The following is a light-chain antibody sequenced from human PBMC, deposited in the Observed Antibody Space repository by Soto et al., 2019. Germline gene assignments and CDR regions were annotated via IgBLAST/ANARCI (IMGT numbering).Light chain of an antibody. Sequence: EIVMTQSPATLSVSPGERATLSCRASQSVNSNLVWYQQKPGQAPRLLIYGASARATGIPARFSGSGSGTEFTLTISSLQSEDFAIYYCLQYNNWRTFGQGTKVEIK. CDR3: LQYNNWRT. CDR2: GAS. CDR1: QSVNSN. V-gene: IGKV3-15*01. J-gene: IGKJ1*01.